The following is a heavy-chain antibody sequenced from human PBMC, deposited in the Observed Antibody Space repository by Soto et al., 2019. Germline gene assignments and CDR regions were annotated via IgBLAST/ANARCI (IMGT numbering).Heavy chain of an antibody. Sequence: QVQLVQSGAEVKKPGASVKVSCKASGYTFTGYYMHWVRQAPGQGLEWMGWINPNSGSTNYAQKFQGWVTMTRDTSISTAYMELSRLRSDDTAVYYCARGILSYCSGGSCYNWFDPWGQGTLVTVSS. CDR3: ARGILSYCSGGSCYNWFDP. CDR2: INPNSGST. CDR1: GYTFTGYY. J-gene: IGHJ5*02. D-gene: IGHD2-15*01. V-gene: IGHV1-2*04.